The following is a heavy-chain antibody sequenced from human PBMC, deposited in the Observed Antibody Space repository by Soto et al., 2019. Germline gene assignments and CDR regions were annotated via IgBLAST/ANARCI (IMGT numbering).Heavy chain of an antibody. CDR3: VRNWRYYGGDYYYGMDA. V-gene: IGHV2-5*02. D-gene: IGHD3-10*01. J-gene: IGHJ6*02. CDR1: GFSLNTGGVG. Sequence: ITLKESGPTLVKHTQTLTLTCTFSGFSLNTGGVGVGWVRQPRGKAMEWLALIYWDDDESYRPSLRSRLNITKDTINNQVVLTMTNMDPEDTATYYCVRNWRYYGGDYYYGMDAWGQGTTVTVSS. CDR2: IYWDDDE.